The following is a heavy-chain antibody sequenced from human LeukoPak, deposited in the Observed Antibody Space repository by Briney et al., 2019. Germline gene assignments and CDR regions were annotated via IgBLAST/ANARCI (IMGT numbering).Heavy chain of an antibody. J-gene: IGHJ6*03. CDR2: INSDGSSA. CDR1: GFTFSSYW. CDR3: ARDNDAVYYYYYYMDV. Sequence: GGSLRLSCAASGFTFSSYWMHWVRQAPGKGLVWVSRINSDGSSASYADSVKGRFTISRDNAKNTLYLQMNSLRAEDTAVYYCARDNDAVYYYYYYMDVWGKGTTVTVSS. V-gene: IGHV3-74*01. D-gene: IGHD2-8*01.